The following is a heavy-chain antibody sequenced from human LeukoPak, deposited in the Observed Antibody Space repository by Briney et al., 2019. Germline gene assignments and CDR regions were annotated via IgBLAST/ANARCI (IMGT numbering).Heavy chain of an antibody. J-gene: IGHJ4*02. CDR2: INPNSGGT. Sequence: EASVKVSCKASGYTFTGYYMHWVRQAPGQGLEWMGRINPNSGGTNYAQKFQGRVTMTRDTSISTAYMELSRLRSDDTAVYYCARDCEHLASGWPGCFDYWGQGILVTVSS. D-gene: IGHD6-19*01. V-gene: IGHV1-2*02. CDR1: GYTFTGYY. CDR3: ARDCEHLASGWPGCFDY.